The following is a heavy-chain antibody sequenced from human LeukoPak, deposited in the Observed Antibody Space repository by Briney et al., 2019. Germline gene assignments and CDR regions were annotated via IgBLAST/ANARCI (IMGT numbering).Heavy chain of an antibody. CDR3: ARLLARHSAFDI. J-gene: IGHJ3*02. CDR1: GDSITRGGYS. Sequence: SETLSLTCAVSGDSITRGGYSWSWIRQPPGKGLEWIGYIYHGGSAYYNPSLKGRLTISVDTSNNQFSLKLSSVTAADTAVYYCARLLARHSAFDIWGQGTMVTVSS. V-gene: IGHV4-30-2*03. CDR2: IYHGGSA. D-gene: IGHD6-6*01.